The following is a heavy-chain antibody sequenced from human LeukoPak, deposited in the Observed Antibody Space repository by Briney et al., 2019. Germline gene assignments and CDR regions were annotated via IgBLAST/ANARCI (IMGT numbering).Heavy chain of an antibody. J-gene: IGHJ6*03. D-gene: IGHD1-26*01. CDR3: ARDPSYYGDYYYYMDV. CDR2: INSDGSST. Sequence: PGGSLRLSCAASGFTFSSYWMHWVRQAPGKGLVWVSRINSDGSSTSYADSVKGRFTISRDNAKNTLYLQMNSLRAEDTAVYYCARDPSYYGDYYYYMDVWGKGTTVTISS. V-gene: IGHV3-74*01. CDR1: GFTFSSYW.